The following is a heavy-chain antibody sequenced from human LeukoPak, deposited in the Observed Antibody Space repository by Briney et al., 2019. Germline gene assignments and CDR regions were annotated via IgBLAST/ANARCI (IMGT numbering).Heavy chain of an antibody. J-gene: IGHJ4*02. CDR1: GVSISSSNW. Sequence: SETPSLTCAVSGVSISSSNWWSWFRQSPGKGLEWIGEVYDSGAANYHPSLRSRVTISVDKAKNQFSLQLNSVTPEDTALYYCAREVTRVTNNFDYWGQGTLATVSS. CDR2: VYDSGAA. CDR3: AREVTRVTNNFDY. V-gene: IGHV4-4*02. D-gene: IGHD4-17*01.